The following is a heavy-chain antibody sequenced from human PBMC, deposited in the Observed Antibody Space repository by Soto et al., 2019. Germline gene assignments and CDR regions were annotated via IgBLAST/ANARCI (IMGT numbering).Heavy chain of an antibody. CDR1: GYTFTQFG. D-gene: IGHD2-2*01. J-gene: IGHJ4*02. CDR2: ITADNGNT. V-gene: IGHV1-18*01. CDR3: AREWCSSTRCYGVDF. Sequence: QVQLVQSGAEIKKPGASVKVSCKASGYTFTQFGISWVRQAPGQGLEWMGWITADNGNTYYAQKFQGRVTMTTDTSTSTVYLDLRGLTSDDTAVYFCAREWCSSTRCYGVDFWGQGTLVTVSS.